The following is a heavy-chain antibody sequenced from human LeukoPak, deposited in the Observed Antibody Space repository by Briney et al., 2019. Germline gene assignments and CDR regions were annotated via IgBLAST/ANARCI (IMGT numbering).Heavy chain of an antibody. V-gene: IGHV4-34*01. Sequence: SSETLSLTCAVYNGPLTGYFWSWIRQSPGKGLEWIGEIDHAGSISYNPSLKSRVIVSRETSRKQFSLKLSSVTAADSAVYYCTVNYDFCGGRGTLVTVSS. J-gene: IGHJ4*02. CDR2: IDHAGSI. CDR1: NGPLTGYF. CDR3: TVNYDFC. D-gene: IGHD3-3*01.